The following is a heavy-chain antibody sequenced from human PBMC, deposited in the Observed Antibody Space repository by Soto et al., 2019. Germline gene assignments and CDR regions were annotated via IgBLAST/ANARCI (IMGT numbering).Heavy chain of an antibody. D-gene: IGHD3-10*01. CDR3: ARGLKRTTMVRGVARPYNWFDP. Sequence: GGSLRLSCAASGFTFSSYGMHWVRQAPGTGLEGVAVIWYDGSNKYYADSVKGRFTISRDNSKNTLYLQMNSLRAEDTAVYYCARGLKRTTMVRGVARPYNWFDPWGQGTLVTVSS. CDR2: IWYDGSNK. J-gene: IGHJ5*02. CDR1: GFTFSSYG. V-gene: IGHV3-33*01.